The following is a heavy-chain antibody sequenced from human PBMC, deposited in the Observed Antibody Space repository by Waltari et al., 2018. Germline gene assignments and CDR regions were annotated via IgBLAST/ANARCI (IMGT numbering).Heavy chain of an antibody. V-gene: IGHV3-33*01. CDR2: IWYDGSNK. D-gene: IGHD1-1*01. CDR3: ASGLGYMDD. Sequence: QVQLVESGVVVVQPGRPLRLSCAASGFAASSYGMHWVRQAPGKGLEWVAVIWYDGSNKYYADSVKGRFTISRDNSKNTLYLQMNSLRAEDTAVYYCASGLGYMDDWGQGTLVTVSS. J-gene: IGHJ4*02. CDR1: GFAASSYG.